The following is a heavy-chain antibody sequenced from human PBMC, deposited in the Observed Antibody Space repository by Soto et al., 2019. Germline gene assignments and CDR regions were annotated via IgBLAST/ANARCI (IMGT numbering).Heavy chain of an antibody. J-gene: IGHJ4*02. CDR1: GFTFSSYA. V-gene: IGHV3-23*01. CDR3: AKSPYVSGSYSSDY. Sequence: EVQLLESGGGLVQPGGSLRLSCAASGFTFSSYAMSWVRQAPGKGLVWVSAISGSGGSTYYADSVKGRFTISRDNSKNMLYLQMNSLRAEDTAVYYCAKSPYVSGSYSSDYWCQGTLLTVSS. CDR2: ISGSGGST. D-gene: IGHD3-10*01.